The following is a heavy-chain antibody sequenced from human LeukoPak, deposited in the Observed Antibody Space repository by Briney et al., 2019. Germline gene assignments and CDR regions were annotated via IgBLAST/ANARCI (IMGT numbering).Heavy chain of an antibody. CDR1: GFTFDDYA. J-gene: IGHJ4*02. CDR2: ISWNSGSI. CDR3: AKGYCSSTSCYFDY. Sequence: PGGSLRLSCAASGFTFDDYAMHWVRQAPGKDLEGVSGISWNSGSIGYADSVKGRFTISRDNAKNSLYLQMNSLRAEDMALYYCAKGYCSSTSCYFDYWGQGTLVTVSS. V-gene: IGHV3-9*03. D-gene: IGHD2-2*01.